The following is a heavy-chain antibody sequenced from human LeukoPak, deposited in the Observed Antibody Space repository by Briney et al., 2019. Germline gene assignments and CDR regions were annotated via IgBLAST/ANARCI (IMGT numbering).Heavy chain of an antibody. CDR3: AKDLHRNIVVVVAATPFDY. J-gene: IGHJ4*02. Sequence: GGSLRLSCAASGFTFSSYAMSWVRQAPGKGLEWVSAISGSGGSTYYADSVKGRFTISRDNSKNTLYLQMNSLRAEDTAVYYCAKDLHRNIVVVVAATPFDYRGQGTLVTVSS. CDR2: ISGSGGST. D-gene: IGHD2-15*01. V-gene: IGHV3-23*01. CDR1: GFTFSSYA.